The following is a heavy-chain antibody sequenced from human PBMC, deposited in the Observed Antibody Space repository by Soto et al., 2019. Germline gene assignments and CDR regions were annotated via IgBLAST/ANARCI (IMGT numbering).Heavy chain of an antibody. V-gene: IGHV3-9*01. D-gene: IGHD3-10*01. Sequence: GGSLRLSCAASGFTFGDYAMHWVRQVPGKGLEWVSGFKWNSGDVGYADSVKGRFTISRDNARNSLYLQMNSLRPEDTAVYYCAKDRSSGSPYYGMDFWGQGTMVTVSS. J-gene: IGHJ6*02. CDR2: FKWNSGDV. CDR1: GFTFGDYA. CDR3: AKDRSSGSPYYGMDF.